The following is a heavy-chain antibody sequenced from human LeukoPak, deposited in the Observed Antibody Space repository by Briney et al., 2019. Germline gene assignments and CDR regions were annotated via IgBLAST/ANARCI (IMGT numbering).Heavy chain of an antibody. V-gene: IGHV3-7*05. D-gene: IGHD3-16*01. J-gene: IGHJ3*02. Sequence: GGSLRLSCAASGFTFSSYEMNWVRQAPGRGLEWVANIDQSGGRDNYVDSVKGRFTISRDNAKNSLFLEMSSLRADDTAVYFCARDVEGGTFDIWGQGTTVTVSS. CDR1: GFTFSSYE. CDR2: IDQSGGRD. CDR3: ARDVEGGTFDI.